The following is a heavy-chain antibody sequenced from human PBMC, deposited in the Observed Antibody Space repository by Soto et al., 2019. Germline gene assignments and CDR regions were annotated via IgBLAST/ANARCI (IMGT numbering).Heavy chain of an antibody. CDR3: ARSQGSSTSLEIYYYYYYGMDV. J-gene: IGHJ6*02. D-gene: IGHD2-2*01. CDR2: IIPISGTA. Sequence: SVKVSCTASGGTFSSDAISWVRQAPGQGLEWMGGIIPISGTANYAQKFQGRVTITADESTSTAYMELSSLRSEDTAVYYCARSQGSSTSLEIYYYYYYGMDVWGQGTTVTVSS. CDR1: GGTFSSDA. V-gene: IGHV1-69*13.